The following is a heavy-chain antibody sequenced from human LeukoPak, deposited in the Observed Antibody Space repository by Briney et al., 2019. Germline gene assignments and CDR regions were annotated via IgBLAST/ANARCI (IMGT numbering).Heavy chain of an antibody. CDR2: IYYSGST. J-gene: IGHJ4*02. CDR1: GASMTNYY. Sequence: SETLSLTCTVSGASMTNYYWAWIRQPPGKGLEWIGYIYYSGSTNYNPSLKSRVTISVDTAKNQFSLKLSTVTAADTAVYYCARGNSYNYYWGQGTLVTVSS. D-gene: IGHD5-24*01. V-gene: IGHV4-59*01. CDR3: ARGNSYNYY.